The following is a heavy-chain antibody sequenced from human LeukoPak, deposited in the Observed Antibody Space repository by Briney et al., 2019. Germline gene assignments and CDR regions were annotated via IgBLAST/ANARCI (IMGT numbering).Heavy chain of an antibody. CDR1: GDSISSTSYY. J-gene: IGHJ4*02. V-gene: IGHV4-39*01. D-gene: IGHD6-13*01. Sequence: SETLSLTCSVSGDSISSTSYYWGWIRKPPGKGREWFGSIYYSGSTCCNRALESQVTISVDRSKNRFSLKLTSVTDADTAVYNCARHIGTLAAAGFDYWGQGTPVTVSS. CDR3: ARHIGTLAAAGFDY. CDR2: IYYSGST.